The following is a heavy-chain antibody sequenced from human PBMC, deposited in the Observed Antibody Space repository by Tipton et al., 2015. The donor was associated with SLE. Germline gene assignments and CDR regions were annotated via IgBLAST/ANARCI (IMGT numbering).Heavy chain of an antibody. V-gene: IGHV4-30-4*01. Sequence: TLSLTCTVSGGSISSGGYYWSWIRQPPGKGLEWIGYIYYSGSTYYNPSLKSRVTISVDTSKNQFSLKLTSVTAADTAVYYCARERDSSGYYYVGEYWGQGTLVTVSS. J-gene: IGHJ4*02. D-gene: IGHD3-22*01. CDR3: ARERDSSGYYYVGEY. CDR2: IYYSGST. CDR1: GGSISSGGYY.